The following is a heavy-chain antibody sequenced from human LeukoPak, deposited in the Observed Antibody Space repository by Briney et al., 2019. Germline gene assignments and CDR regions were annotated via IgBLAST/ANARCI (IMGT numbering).Heavy chain of an antibody. J-gene: IGHJ4*02. D-gene: IGHD3-22*01. V-gene: IGHV1-69*05. CDR3: ARDRRPYEFDSSGYLPDY. Sequence: ASVKVSCKASGGTFSSYAISWVRQAPGQGLEWMGGIIPIFGTANYAQKFQGRVTMTSDTSTTTVYLVVSSLRSEDTAVFYCARDRRPYEFDSSGYLPDYWGQGTLVIVSS. CDR2: IIPIFGTA. CDR1: GGTFSSYA.